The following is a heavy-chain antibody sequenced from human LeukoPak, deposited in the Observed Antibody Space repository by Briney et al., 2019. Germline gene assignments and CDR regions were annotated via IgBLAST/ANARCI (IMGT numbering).Heavy chain of an antibody. CDR2: MNPNSGGT. CDR3: ARDVPLGDYEFGY. CDR1: GYTFTSYD. Sequence: ASVKVSCKASGYTFTSYDINWVRQATGQGLEWMGWMNPNSGGTNYAQKFQGRVTMTRDTSISTAYMELSRLRSDDTAVYYCARDVPLGDYEFGYWGQGTLVTVSS. D-gene: IGHD4-17*01. V-gene: IGHV1-2*02. J-gene: IGHJ4*02.